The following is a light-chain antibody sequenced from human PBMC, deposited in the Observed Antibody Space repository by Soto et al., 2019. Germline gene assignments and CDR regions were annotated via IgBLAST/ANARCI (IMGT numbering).Light chain of an antibody. CDR2: AAS. V-gene: IGKV1-9*01. CDR3: QQLNTYPET. Sequence: DIQLTQSPSFLSASVGDRVTITCRASQGISSYLAWYQQNPGKAPKLLIYAASTLQSGVPSRFNGSGSGTEFTLTISSLQPEDFATYYCQQLNTYPETFGQGTMVDIK. CDR1: QGISSY. J-gene: IGKJ1*01.